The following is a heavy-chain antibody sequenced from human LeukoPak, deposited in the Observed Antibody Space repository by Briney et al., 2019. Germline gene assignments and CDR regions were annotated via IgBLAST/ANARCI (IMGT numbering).Heavy chain of an antibody. CDR3: ANLYDRSGTRRFDY. CDR1: GVTFSSYG. J-gene: IGHJ4*02. V-gene: IGHV3-23*01. D-gene: IGHD3-22*01. CDR2: ISGSGGST. Sequence: PAGTLSLSCAVSGVTFSSYGKSWVRHRQPQGQEWVSAISGSGGSTYYAASVKGRFTISRDNSKNTLYLKMNSLRAEDTAVYYCANLYDRSGTRRFDYWGQGTLVTVSS.